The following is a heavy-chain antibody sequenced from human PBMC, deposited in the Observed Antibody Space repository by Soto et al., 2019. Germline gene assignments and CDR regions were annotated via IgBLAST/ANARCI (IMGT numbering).Heavy chain of an antibody. CDR1: GGTLSSCA. J-gene: IGHJ2*01. Sequence: GGSWRDSCAASGGTLSSCARSWVRQAPGKGLEWVSAISGSGGSTYYADSVKGRFTISRDNPKNTLYLQMNSLRAEDTAVYYCANISFSESYRHHRDLNSFPGQSSSDL. D-gene: IGHD6-6*01. CDR2: ISGSGGST. CDR3: ANISFSESYRHHRDLNSFPGQSSSDL. V-gene: IGHV3-23*01.